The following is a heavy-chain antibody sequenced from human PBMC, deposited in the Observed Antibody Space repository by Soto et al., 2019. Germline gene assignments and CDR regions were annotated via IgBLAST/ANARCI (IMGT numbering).Heavy chain of an antibody. Sequence: QVRLVESGGGGAQPGTSLRLSCAASGCTIDTYGMHWVRQAPGNGLEWVASIWYDGSRKYYVDSVKGRLTISRDNSKNEASLQMNSLRVDDTARYFCSRYNDYDHYAHAFDIWGQGTLVTVSS. CDR3: SRYNDYDHYAHAFDI. CDR1: GCTIDTYG. J-gene: IGHJ3*02. V-gene: IGHV3-33*01. CDR2: IWYDGSRK. D-gene: IGHD4-17*01.